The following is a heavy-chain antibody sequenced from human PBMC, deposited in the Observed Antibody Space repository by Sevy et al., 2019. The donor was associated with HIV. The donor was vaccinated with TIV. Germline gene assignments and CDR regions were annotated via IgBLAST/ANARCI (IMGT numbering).Heavy chain of an antibody. CDR2: IKSKGDGATA. CDR3: TTDETAARY. Sequence: GGSLRLSCAVSNFAFNNAWMNWVRQAPGKGLEWVGRIKSKGDGATADHAAPVKGRFTVSRDDSKNTLHLQMNSLRAEDTAVYYCTTDETAARYWGQGTLVTVSS. CDR1: NFAFNNAW. J-gene: IGHJ4*02. D-gene: IGHD6-13*01. V-gene: IGHV3-15*07.